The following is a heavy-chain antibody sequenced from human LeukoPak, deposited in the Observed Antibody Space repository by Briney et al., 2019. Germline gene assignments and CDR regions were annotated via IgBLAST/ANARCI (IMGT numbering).Heavy chain of an antibody. J-gene: IGHJ4*02. CDR2: ISGSGGST. CDR1: GFTFTNYV. V-gene: IGHV3-23*01. D-gene: IGHD1-26*01. CDR3: ARGGSPWELLDY. Sequence: GGSLRLSCAASGFTFTNYVMSWVRQAPGKGLEWVSGISGSGGSTYYADSVKGRFTISRDNSKNTLYLQMNSLRAEDTAVYYCARGGSPWELLDYWGQGTLVTVSS.